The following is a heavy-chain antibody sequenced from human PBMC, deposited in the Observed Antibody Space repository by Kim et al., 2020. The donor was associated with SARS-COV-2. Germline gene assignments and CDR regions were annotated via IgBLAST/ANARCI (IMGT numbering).Heavy chain of an antibody. D-gene: IGHD4-17*01. CDR1: GGTFSSYA. Sequence: SVKVSCKASGGTFSSYAISWVRQAPGQGLEWMGGIIPIFGTANYAQKFQGRVTITADESTSTAYMELSSLRSEDTAVYYCARSPSPVTTSIDYYYGMDVWGQGTTVTVSS. V-gene: IGHV1-69*13. CDR2: IIPIFGTA. CDR3: ARSPSPVTTSIDYYYGMDV. J-gene: IGHJ6*02.